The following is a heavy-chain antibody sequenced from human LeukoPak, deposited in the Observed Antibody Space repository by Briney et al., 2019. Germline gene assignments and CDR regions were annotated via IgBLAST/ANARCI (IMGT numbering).Heavy chain of an antibody. CDR1: GFTFSSYA. CDR3: ARDRGEYYFDY. V-gene: IGHV3-30-3*01. Sequence: GGSLRLSCAASGFTFSSYAMHWVRQAPGKGLEWVAVISYDGSNKYYADSVKGRFTISRDNSKNTLYLQMNSLRAEDTAVYYCARDRGEYYFDYWGQGTLVTVSS. D-gene: IGHD3-10*01. J-gene: IGHJ4*02. CDR2: ISYDGSNK.